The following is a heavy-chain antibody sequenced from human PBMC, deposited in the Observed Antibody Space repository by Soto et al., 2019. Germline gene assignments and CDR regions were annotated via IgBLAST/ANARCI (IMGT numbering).Heavy chain of an antibody. CDR2: IYYSGST. Sequence: QVQLQESGPGLVKPSETLSLTCTVSGGSISSYYWSWIRQPPGKGLEWIGYIYYSGSTNYNPSLKSRVTISVDTSKNQFSLKLSSVTAADTAVYYCARGHSGSYRTGEGYSYGMDVWGQGTTVTVSS. CDR3: ARGHSGSYRTGEGYSYGMDV. J-gene: IGHJ6*02. D-gene: IGHD1-26*01. CDR1: GGSISSYY. V-gene: IGHV4-59*01.